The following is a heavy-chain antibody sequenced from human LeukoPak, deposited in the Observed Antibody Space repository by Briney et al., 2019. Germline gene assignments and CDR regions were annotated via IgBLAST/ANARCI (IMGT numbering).Heavy chain of an antibody. CDR3: ATARRRYDFWSGYSANNWFDP. J-gene: IGHJ5*02. CDR2: FDPEDGET. V-gene: IGHV1-24*01. CDR1: GYTLTELS. Sequence: GASVKVSCKVSGYTLTELSMHWVRQAPGKGLEWMGGFDPEDGETIYAQKFQGRVTMTEDTSTDTAYMELSSLRSEDTAVYYCATARRRYDFWSGYSANNWFDPWGQGTLVTVSS. D-gene: IGHD3-3*01.